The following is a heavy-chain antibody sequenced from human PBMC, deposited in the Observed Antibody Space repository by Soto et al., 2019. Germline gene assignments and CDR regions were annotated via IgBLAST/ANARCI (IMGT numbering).Heavy chain of an antibody. CDR1: GFSLSASGVG. D-gene: IGHD2-2*01. CDR2: IYWDDDK. CDR3: ANRPAVLYYFDY. J-gene: IGHJ4*02. V-gene: IGHV2-5*02. Sequence: QITLKESGPTLVKPTQPLTLTCTFSGFSLSASGVGVGWIRQPPGKALEWLALIYWDDDKRYSPSLKSRLTITKATSQNQVVLTLTNMDPVDTATYCGANRPAVLYYFDYWCQGTLVTVSS.